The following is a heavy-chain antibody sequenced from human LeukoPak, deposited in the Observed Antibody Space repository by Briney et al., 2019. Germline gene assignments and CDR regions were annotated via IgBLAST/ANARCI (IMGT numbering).Heavy chain of an antibody. CDR2: INPSGGST. D-gene: IGHD2-15*01. J-gene: IGHJ5*02. CDR3: ARAGYCSGGSCYSGNWFDP. CDR1: GYTFTSYY. Sequence: ASVKVSCKASGYTFTSYYMHWVLQAPGQGLEWMGIINPSGGSTSYAQKFQGRVTMTRDTSTSTVYMELSSLRSEDTAVYYCARAGYCSGGSCYSGNWFDPWGQGTLVTVSS. V-gene: IGHV1-46*01.